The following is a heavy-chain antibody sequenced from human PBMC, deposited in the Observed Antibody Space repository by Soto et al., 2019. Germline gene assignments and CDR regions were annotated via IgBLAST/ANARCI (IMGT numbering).Heavy chain of an antibody. V-gene: IGHV4-34*01. D-gene: IGHD6-13*01. CDR2: INHSGNT. Sequence: LSLTCAVYGGSFSGYYWSWIRQPPGKGLEWIGEINHSGNTNYNPSLKSRVTISVDTSKNQLFLNLSSVTAADTAMYYCARHHVRGRTIAGAAEFWGQGTLVTVSS. CDR1: GGSFSGYY. CDR3: ARHHVRGRTIAGAAEF. J-gene: IGHJ4*02.